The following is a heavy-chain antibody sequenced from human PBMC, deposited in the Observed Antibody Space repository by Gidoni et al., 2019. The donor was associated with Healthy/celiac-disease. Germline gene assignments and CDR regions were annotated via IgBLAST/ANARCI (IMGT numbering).Heavy chain of an antibody. CDR1: RFTFSRYS. CDR2: ISSSSSYI. D-gene: IGHD4-4*01. J-gene: IGHJ4*02. Sequence: EVQLVASGGGLVKPGWSLRLSCAASRFTFSRYSMHGVRRAPGKGLEGVSSISSSSSYIYYADEVKGQFTITRDNAKNSLYLQRNSRRAEDTAVYYWARDIPYYSTDYWGQGTLVTVSS. V-gene: IGHV3-21*01. CDR3: ARDIPYYSTDY.